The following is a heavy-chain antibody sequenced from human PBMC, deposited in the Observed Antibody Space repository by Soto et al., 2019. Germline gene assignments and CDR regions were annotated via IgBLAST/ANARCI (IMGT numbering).Heavy chain of an antibody. V-gene: IGHV1-69*05. J-gene: IGHJ6*02. CDR3: ARATSTGWRPMHA. CDR2: IIPIFGTA. CDR1: GVGLGSCA. Sequence: GAPVELRCDASGVGLGSCASMWVQHAPGQGLEWMGGIIPIFGTANYAQKFQGRVTITRDTSASTAYMELSSLRSEDTAVYYCARATSTGWRPMHAWGHGPTVTAS. D-gene: IGHD6-19*01.